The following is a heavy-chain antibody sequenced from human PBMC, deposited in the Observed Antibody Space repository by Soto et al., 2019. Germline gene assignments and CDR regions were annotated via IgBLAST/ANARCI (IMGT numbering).Heavy chain of an antibody. J-gene: IGHJ3*01. D-gene: IGHD1-1*01. CDR1: GFMFNAYG. V-gene: IGHV3-30*18. Sequence: QVHLVESGGGVVQPGRSMTLSCAASGFMFNAYGMHWVRQAPGKGLEWVAVISFDGNSKYYAESVKGRFTISRDNSMNMLYLEMVSLRPEDTAMFYCAKAGTIAGTGTTPRDFDVWGQGTMVTVS. CDR3: AKAGTIAGTGTTPRDFDV. CDR2: ISFDGNSK.